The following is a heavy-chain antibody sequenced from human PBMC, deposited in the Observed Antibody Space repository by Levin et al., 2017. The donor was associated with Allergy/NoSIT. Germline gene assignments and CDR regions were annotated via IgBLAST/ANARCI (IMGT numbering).Heavy chain of an antibody. V-gene: IGHV4-61*01. CDR1: GGSVSSGSYY. J-gene: IGHJ4*02. CDR2: IYYSGST. D-gene: IGHD3-22*01. CDR3: ARDIPRHYYDSSGVFDY. Sequence: SQTLSLTCTVSGGSVSSGSYYWSWIRQPPGKGLEWIGYIYYSGSTNYNPSLKSRVTISVDTSKNQFSLKLSSVTAADTAVYYCARDIPRHYYDSSGVFDYWGQGTLVTVSS.